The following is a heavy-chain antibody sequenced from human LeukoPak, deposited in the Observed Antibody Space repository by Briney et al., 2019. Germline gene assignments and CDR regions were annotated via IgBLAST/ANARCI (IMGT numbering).Heavy chain of an antibody. Sequence: ASVKVSCKASGGTFSSYAISWVRQAPGQGLEWMGGIIPIFGTANYAQKFQGRVTITADESTSTAYMELRSLRSDDTAVYYCATERRPYCGGDCLPDYWGQGTLVTVSS. J-gene: IGHJ4*02. V-gene: IGHV1-69*13. CDR3: ATERRPYCGGDCLPDY. CDR1: GGTFSSYA. CDR2: IIPIFGTA. D-gene: IGHD2-21*02.